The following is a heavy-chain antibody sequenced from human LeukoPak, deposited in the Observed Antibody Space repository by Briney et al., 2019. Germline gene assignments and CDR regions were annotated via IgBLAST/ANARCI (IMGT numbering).Heavy chain of an antibody. Sequence: SETLSLTCTVSGGSISSYYWSWMPQPPGKGLEWIGYIYYSGSTNYNPSLKSRVTISVDTSKNQFSLKLSCVTAADTAVYYCASGDGYNPFDYWGQGTLVPVSS. CDR1: GGSISSYY. J-gene: IGHJ4*02. CDR2: IYYSGST. CDR3: ASGDGYNPFDY. V-gene: IGHV4-59*01. D-gene: IGHD5-24*01.